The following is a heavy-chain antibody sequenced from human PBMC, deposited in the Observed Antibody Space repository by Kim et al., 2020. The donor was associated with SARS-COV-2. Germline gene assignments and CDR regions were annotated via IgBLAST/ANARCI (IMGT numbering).Heavy chain of an antibody. CDR2: INHSGST. J-gene: IGHJ4*02. CDR1: GGSFSGYY. Sequence: SETLSLTCAVYGGSFSGYYWSWIRQPPGKGLEWIGEINHSGSTNYNPSLKSRVTISVDTSKNQFSLKLSSVTAADTAVYYCARGRRNILTGYLPPYFGYWGQGTLVTVSS. CDR3: ARGRRNILTGYLPPYFGY. V-gene: IGHV4-34*01. D-gene: IGHD3-9*01.